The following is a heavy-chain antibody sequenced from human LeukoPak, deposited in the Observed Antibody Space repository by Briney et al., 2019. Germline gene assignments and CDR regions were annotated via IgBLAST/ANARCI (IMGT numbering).Heavy chain of an antibody. CDR1: GFTFSSYW. D-gene: IGHD2/OR15-2a*01. J-gene: IGHJ4*02. CDR2: IKQDGSEK. V-gene: IGHV3-7*01. Sequence: GGSLRLSCAASGFTFSSYWMSRVRQAPGKGLEWVANIKQDGSEKYYVDSVKGRFTISRDNAKNSLYLQMNSLRAEDTAVYYCASESPLSYYFDYWGQETLVTVSS. CDR3: ASESPLSYYFDY.